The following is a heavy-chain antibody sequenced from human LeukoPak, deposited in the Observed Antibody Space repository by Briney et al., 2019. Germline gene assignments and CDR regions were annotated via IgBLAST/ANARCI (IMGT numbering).Heavy chain of an antibody. CDR1: GFTFSSYS. D-gene: IGHD2-15*01. V-gene: IGHV3-21*01. CDR3: ARDPGYCSGGSCYGWFDP. Sequence: GGSLRLSCAASGFTFSSYSMNWVRQAPGKGLEWVSSISSSSSYIYYADSVKGRFTISRDNAKNSLYLQMNSLRAEDTAVYYCARDPGYCSGGSCYGWFDPWGQGTLVTVSS. CDR2: ISSSSSYI. J-gene: IGHJ5*02.